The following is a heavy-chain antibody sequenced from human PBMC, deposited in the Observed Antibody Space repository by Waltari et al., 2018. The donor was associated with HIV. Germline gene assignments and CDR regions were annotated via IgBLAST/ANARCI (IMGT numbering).Heavy chain of an antibody. V-gene: IGHV4-38-2*01. CDR1: GYSISSDDN. Sequence: QVQLQESGPGLLKPSETLSLTCVVSGYSISSDDNWGWVRQPPGTGLEWIGSVYHGGSTLHNPSLNSRVTISIDTSKSQFSLKLSSVTAADTAVYYCARAGVVPALFDLWGRGTLVTVSS. CDR3: ARAGVVPALFDL. CDR2: VYHGGST. J-gene: IGHJ2*01. D-gene: IGHD2-2*01.